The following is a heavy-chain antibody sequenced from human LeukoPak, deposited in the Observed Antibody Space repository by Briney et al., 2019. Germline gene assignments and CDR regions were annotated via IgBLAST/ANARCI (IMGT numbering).Heavy chain of an antibody. CDR3: AKTYDTSGYPFGAIDI. J-gene: IGHJ3*02. D-gene: IGHD3-22*01. V-gene: IGHV3-9*01. CDR2: ISWNSGTI. CDR1: GFTFDDYA. Sequence: GRSLRLSCAVSGFTFDDYAMHWVRQAPGKGLEWVSGISWNSGTIGYADSVKGRFTISRDNAKNSLYLQMNSLRAEDTALYYCAKTYDTSGYPFGAIDIWGQGTMVTVSS.